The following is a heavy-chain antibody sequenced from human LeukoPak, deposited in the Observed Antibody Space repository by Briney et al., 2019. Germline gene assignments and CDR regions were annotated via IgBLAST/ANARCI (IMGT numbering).Heavy chain of an antibody. CDR2: IIPIFGTA. Sequence: SVKVSCKASGGTFSSYAIRWVRRAPGQGLEWMVRIIPIFGTANYAQKFQGRVTITTDESTSTAYMELSSLRSEDTAVYYCARGLSGYSYGYMGYYYYMDVWGKRTTVTVSS. D-gene: IGHD5-18*01. CDR3: ARGLSGYSYGYMGYYYYMDV. V-gene: IGHV1-69*05. J-gene: IGHJ6*03. CDR1: GGTFSSYA.